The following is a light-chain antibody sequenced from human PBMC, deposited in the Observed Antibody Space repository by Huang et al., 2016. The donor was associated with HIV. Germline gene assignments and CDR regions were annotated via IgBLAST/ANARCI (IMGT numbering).Light chain of an antibody. Sequence: DILMTQSPSTLSASVGDRVTITCRASQIISTWLAWYQQKPGKAPKILIYDASSLESGVPSRFSGSGSGTEFTLTISSLQPDNFATYYCQQYNSYGYTFGQGTKLEIK. V-gene: IGKV1-5*01. CDR1: QIISTW. CDR3: QQYNSYGYT. CDR2: DAS. J-gene: IGKJ2*01.